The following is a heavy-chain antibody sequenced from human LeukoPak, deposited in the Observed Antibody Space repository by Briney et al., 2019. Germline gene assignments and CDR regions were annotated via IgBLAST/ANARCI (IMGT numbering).Heavy chain of an antibody. D-gene: IGHD5-18*01. V-gene: IGHV4-59*01. J-gene: IGHJ5*02. Sequence: PSETLSLTCTVSDGSISSYYWSWIRQPPGKGLEWIGYIYNSENTNYNPSLKSRVTISVDTSKNQFSLKLSSVTAADTAVYYCARDKGYSYGTDPWGQGTLVTVSS. CDR3: ARDKGYSYGTDP. CDR2: IYNSENT. CDR1: DGSISSYY.